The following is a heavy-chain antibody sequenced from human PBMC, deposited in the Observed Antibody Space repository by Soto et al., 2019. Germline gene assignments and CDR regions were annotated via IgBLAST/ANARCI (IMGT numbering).Heavy chain of an antibody. CDR2: TAYSGTT. Sequence: SETLSLTCAVSDYPVSSRSWWGWIRQPPGKGLEWIGYTAYSGTTYYNPSLKSRVTMSVDTSKNQFSLKMTSVTAVNAAVYYCARTTLRRGNFDYRGQGTLVTVCS. CDR1: DYPVSSRSW. D-gene: IGHD3-10*01. J-gene: IGHJ4*02. V-gene: IGHV4-28*01. CDR3: ARTTLRRGNFDY.